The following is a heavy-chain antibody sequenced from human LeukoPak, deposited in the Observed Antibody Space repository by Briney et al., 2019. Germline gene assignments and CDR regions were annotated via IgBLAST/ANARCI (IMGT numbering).Heavy chain of an antibody. D-gene: IGHD2-15*01. Sequence: ASVKVSCKASGYTFSNYGISWVRQAPGQGLEWMGWISGYNGYTKNAQKFQGRVTMTTDTSTSTAYMELRSLRSDDTAVYYCARVWRGIVVVVAAPDAFDIWGQGTMVTVSS. CDR1: GYTFSNYG. CDR3: ARVWRGIVVVVAAPDAFDI. CDR2: ISGYNGYT. J-gene: IGHJ3*02. V-gene: IGHV1-18*01.